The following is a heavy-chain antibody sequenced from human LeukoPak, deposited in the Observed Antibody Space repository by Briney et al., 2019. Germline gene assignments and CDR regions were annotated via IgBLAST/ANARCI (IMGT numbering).Heavy chain of an antibody. CDR1: GYTFTGYY. J-gene: IGHJ5*02. D-gene: IGHD3-22*01. CDR2: INPNSGGT. CDR3: AGRFHYYDGNWFDP. V-gene: IGHV1-2*02. Sequence: GASVKVSCKASGYTFTGYYMHWVRQAPGQGLEWMGWINPNSGGTNYAQKFQGRVTMTRDTSISTAYMELSRLRSEDTAVYYCAGRFHYYDGNWFDPWGQGTLVTVSS.